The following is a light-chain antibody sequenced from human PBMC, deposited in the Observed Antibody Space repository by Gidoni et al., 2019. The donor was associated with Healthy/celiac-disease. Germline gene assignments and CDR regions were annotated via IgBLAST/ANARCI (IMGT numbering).Light chain of an antibody. J-gene: IGKJ4*01. V-gene: IGKV1-33*01. Sequence: DIQMTQSPSSLSASVGDRVTITCQASQDISNYVNWYQQKPGKAPKLLIYDESNLETGVPSRCSGSGSGTDFTFTISSLQPEDIATYYCQQYDNLPLTFXGXTKVEIK. CDR3: QQYDNLPLT. CDR2: DES. CDR1: QDISNY.